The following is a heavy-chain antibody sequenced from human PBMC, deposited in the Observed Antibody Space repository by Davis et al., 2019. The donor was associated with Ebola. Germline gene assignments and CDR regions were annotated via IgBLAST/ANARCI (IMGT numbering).Heavy chain of an antibody. CDR2: IYTSGST. CDR3: ASSPRQYSGSSPLDPYYFDY. Sequence: SETLSLTCTVSGGSISSYYWSWIRQPAGKGLEWIGRIYTSGSTNYNPSLKRRVTMSVDTSKNQFSLKLSSVTAADTAVYYCASSPRQYSGSSPLDPYYFDYWGQGTLVTVSS. V-gene: IGHV4-4*07. J-gene: IGHJ4*02. D-gene: IGHD1-26*01. CDR1: GGSISSYY.